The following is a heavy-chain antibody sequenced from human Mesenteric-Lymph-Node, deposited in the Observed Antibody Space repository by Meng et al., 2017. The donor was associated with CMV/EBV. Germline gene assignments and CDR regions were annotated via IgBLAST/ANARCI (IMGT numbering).Heavy chain of an antibody. Sequence: GESLMTSCKGSGYSFTSYWIGWVRQMPGKGLEWMGIIYPGDSDTRYSPSIQGQVNISADKSISTAYLQWSSLKASDTAIYYCARCEDYYCGLDVWGQGTTVTVSS. CDR3: ARCEDYYCGLDV. V-gene: IGHV5-51*01. J-gene: IGHJ6*02. CDR2: IYPGDSDT. CDR1: GYSFTSYW.